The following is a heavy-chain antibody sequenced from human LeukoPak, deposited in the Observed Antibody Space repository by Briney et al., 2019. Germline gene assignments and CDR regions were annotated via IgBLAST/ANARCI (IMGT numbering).Heavy chain of an antibody. D-gene: IGHD3-9*01. Sequence: GGSLSLSCAASGFTFSSYSMNWVRQAPGKGLEWVSSISSSSSYIYYADSVKGRFTISRDKAKNSLYLQMNSRRAEDTAVYYWASLPRGYDILTGYYMGVDYWGQGTLVTVSS. J-gene: IGHJ4*02. CDR3: ASLPRGYDILTGYYMGVDY. CDR1: GFTFSSYS. V-gene: IGHV3-21*01. CDR2: ISSSSSYI.